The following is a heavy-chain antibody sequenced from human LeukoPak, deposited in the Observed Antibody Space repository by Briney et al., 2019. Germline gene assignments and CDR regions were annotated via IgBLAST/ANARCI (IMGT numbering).Heavy chain of an antibody. CDR1: GYTFTTYG. V-gene: IGHV1-18*04. Sequence: ASVKVSCKTSGYTFTTYGISWVRQAPGQGLEWMGWISGSNGNTKYAQKVQGRVTMTTDTSTTTAYMEVRSLRSDDTAEYYCARDRDRMVQGVTALFDYWGQGTLVTVSS. CDR3: ARDRDRMVQGVTALFDY. CDR2: ISGSNGNT. D-gene: IGHD3-10*01. J-gene: IGHJ4*02.